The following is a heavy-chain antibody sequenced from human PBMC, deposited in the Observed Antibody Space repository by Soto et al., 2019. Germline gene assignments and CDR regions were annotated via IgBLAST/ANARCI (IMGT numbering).Heavy chain of an antibody. CDR2: ILSKAGNYAT. V-gene: IGHV3-73*01. CDR3: IRGGSPYYYDS. Sequence: EVQLVESGGGLVQPGGSLKLSCAASGFIFSGSAVHWVRQASGKGLEWVGRILSKAGNYATAYPASMKGRFTISRDDSENTAFLQMNSLKTEDTAVYYCIRGGSPYYYDSWGQGNLVAVSS. CDR1: GFIFSGSA. J-gene: IGHJ4*02.